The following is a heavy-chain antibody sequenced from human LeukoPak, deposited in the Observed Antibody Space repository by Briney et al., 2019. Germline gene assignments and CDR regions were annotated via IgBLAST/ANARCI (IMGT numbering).Heavy chain of an antibody. V-gene: IGHV4-39*02. J-gene: IGHJ4*02. CDR2: IYYTGSA. D-gene: IGHD3-3*01. Sequence: SETLSLTCNVSGGTISTSSYYWGWIRQPPGKGLEWIGNIYYTGSAYYNPSLKSRVTISINTSKNHFSLKLTSVTAADAAVYYCARRYDFWSGFPNYYFDSWGQGTLVTVSS. CDR3: ARRYDFWSGFPNYYFDS. CDR1: GGTISTSSYY.